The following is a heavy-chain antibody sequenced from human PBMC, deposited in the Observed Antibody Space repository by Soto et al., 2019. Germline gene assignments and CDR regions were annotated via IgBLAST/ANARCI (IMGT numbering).Heavy chain of an antibody. CDR2: LYSSGTP. D-gene: IGHD4-17*01. CDR3: ARFDYGDFDF. CDR1: GFSVRGNF. Sequence: EVQLVESGGGWVQPGQSLRLSCAVSGFSVRGNFMTWVRQAPGKGLEWVSHLYSSGTPFYADSVKGRFTVSRDIPQNTVLLQMDSLRVEDTAVYYCARFDYGDFDFWGRGTGVTVSS. J-gene: IGHJ3*01. V-gene: IGHV3-66*01.